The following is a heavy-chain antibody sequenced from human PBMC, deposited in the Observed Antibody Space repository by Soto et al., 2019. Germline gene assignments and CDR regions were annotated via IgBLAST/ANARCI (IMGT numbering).Heavy chain of an antibody. D-gene: IGHD2-15*01. CDR3: ARDFHCSGDRCYDCFDP. V-gene: IGHV1-18*01. Sequence: QVQLVQSGAEVKKPGASVKVSCEASGYAFTTYGVSWVRQAPGQGLEWMGWISTYNDKRAYAQKFQGRVTMTTDTSTSTAYMELRRLSSDDTAVYYCARDFHCSGDRCYDCFDPWGQGTLVTVSS. J-gene: IGHJ5*02. CDR1: GYAFTTYG. CDR2: ISTYNDKR.